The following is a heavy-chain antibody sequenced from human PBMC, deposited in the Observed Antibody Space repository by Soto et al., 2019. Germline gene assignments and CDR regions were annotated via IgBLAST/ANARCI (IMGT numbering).Heavy chain of an antibody. D-gene: IGHD5-18*01. Sequence: SETLSLTCTVSGGSISSGGYYWSWIRQHPGKGLEWIGYIYYSGSTYYNPSLKSRVTISVDTSKNQFSLKLSSVTAADTAVYYCARLDVDTAMLDYWGQGTLVAVSS. CDR2: IYYSGST. CDR1: GGSISSGGYY. V-gene: IGHV4-31*03. J-gene: IGHJ4*02. CDR3: ARLDVDTAMLDY.